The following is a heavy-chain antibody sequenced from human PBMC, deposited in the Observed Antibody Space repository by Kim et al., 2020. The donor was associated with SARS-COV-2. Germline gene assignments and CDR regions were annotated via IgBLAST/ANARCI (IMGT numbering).Heavy chain of an antibody. CDR3: ARDHAGNWSFDL. J-gene: IGHJ2*01. CDR2: ITPRDGVT. V-gene: IGHV1-46*01. CDR1: GYTFTNNK. Sequence: ASVKVSCKTSGYTFTNNKVHWVRQAPGQGLEWMGIITPRDGVTHYAQKFQGRVTMTRDTSTSTVYMELSSLISEDTAVYFCARDHAGNWSFDLWGRGTLVTVSS. D-gene: IGHD6-13*01.